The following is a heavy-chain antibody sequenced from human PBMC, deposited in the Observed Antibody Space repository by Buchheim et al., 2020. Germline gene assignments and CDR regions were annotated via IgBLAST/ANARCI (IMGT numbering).Heavy chain of an antibody. CDR2: ISRRRNNV. CDR1: GFSVSDYY. V-gene: IGHV3-11*01. CDR3: ARHQEYNGYFAFDV. J-gene: IGHJ3*01. Sequence: QEQLVQYGGGLVQPGGSLRLSCAASGFSVSDYYLNWIRQVPGKGFEWFSYISRRRNNVFYADSVNGRFTISRDNTQNSLSLQRDNLGDDDTAVYFCARHQEYNGYFAFDVWGQGT. D-gene: IGHD3-22*01.